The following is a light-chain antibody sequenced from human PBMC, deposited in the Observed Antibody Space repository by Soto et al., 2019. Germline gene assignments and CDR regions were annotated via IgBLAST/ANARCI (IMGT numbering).Light chain of an antibody. CDR3: QHRET. J-gene: IGKJ1*01. CDR1: QTFSKN. V-gene: IGKV3-15*01. CDR2: GAS. Sequence: EIVMTQSPATLSVSPGERATLSCRASQTFSKNLAWYQQKPGQAPRLLIYGASTRAAGVPARFSGSGSGTDFTLTISSLQSDDFANYYCQHRETFGQGTKVDIK.